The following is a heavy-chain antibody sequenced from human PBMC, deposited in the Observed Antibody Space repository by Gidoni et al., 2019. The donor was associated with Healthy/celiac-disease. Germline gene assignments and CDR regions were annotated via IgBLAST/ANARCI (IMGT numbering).Heavy chain of an antibody. D-gene: IGHD2-15*01. CDR3: ARGCSGGSCHTDNWFDP. CDR2: IIPIFGTA. J-gene: IGHJ5*02. V-gene: IGHV1-69*01. Sequence: QVQLVQSGAEVKKPGSSVKVSCKASGGTFSSSAISWVRQAPGQGFEWMGGIIPIFGTANYAQKFQGRVTITADESTSTAYMELSSLRSEDTAVYYCARGCSGGSCHTDNWFDPWGQGTLVTVSS. CDR1: GGTFSSSA.